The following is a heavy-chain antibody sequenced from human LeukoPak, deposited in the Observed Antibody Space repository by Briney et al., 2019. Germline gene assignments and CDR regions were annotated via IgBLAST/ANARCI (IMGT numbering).Heavy chain of an antibody. CDR2: IIAVFGTS. CDR1: GGTFSSYA. Sequence: SVKVSCKASGGTFSSYAISWVRQAPGQGLEWMGGIIAVFGTSNYAQKFQGRVTITADESTRTAYMELSSLRSEDTAVYYCARDNSVEDTAWWFDPWGQGTLVTVSS. V-gene: IGHV1-69*13. CDR3: ARDNSVEDTAWWFDP. J-gene: IGHJ5*02. D-gene: IGHD4-23*01.